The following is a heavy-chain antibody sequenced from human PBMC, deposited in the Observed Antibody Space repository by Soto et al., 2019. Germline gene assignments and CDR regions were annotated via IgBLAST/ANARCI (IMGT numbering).Heavy chain of an antibody. J-gene: IGHJ6*02. CDR2: ISWDGGST. CDR1: GFTFDDYT. D-gene: IGHD2-15*01. CDR3: AKDLFLGYCSGGSCYDGMAMDV. Sequence: GGSLRLSCAASGFTFDDYTMHWVRQAPGKGLEWVSLISWDGGSTYYADSVKGRFTISRDNSKNSLYLQMNSLRTEDTALYYCAKDLFLGYCSGGSCYDGMAMDVWGQGTTVTVSS. V-gene: IGHV3-43*01.